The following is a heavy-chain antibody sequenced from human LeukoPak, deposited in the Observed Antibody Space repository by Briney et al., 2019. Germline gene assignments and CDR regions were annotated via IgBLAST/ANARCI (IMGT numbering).Heavy chain of an antibody. D-gene: IGHD6-19*01. Sequence: GGSLRLSCAASGFTFDNYAMHWVRHAPGKGLEWLSTISWSSGYIGYADSVKGRFTISRDNAKNTLDLQMNSLRAEDTAVYYCSKVRGTYSSGYFFDYWGQGTLVTVSS. J-gene: IGHJ4*02. CDR3: SKVRGTYSSGYFFDY. V-gene: IGHV3-9*01. CDR2: ISWSSGYI. CDR1: GFTFDNYA.